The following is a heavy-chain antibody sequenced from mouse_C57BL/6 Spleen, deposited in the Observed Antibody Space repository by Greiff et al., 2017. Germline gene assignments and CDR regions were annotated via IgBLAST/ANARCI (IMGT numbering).Heavy chain of an antibody. CDR2: IYPGSGST. Sequence: QVQLQQPGAELVKPGDSVKMSCKASGYTFTSYWITWVKQRPGQGLEWIGDIYPGSGSTNYNEKFKSKATLTVDTSSSTAYMQLSSLTSEDSAVYYCASYYDYDEGAMDYWGQGTSVTVSS. D-gene: IGHD2-4*01. CDR3: ASYYDYDEGAMDY. J-gene: IGHJ4*01. V-gene: IGHV1-55*01. CDR1: GYTFTSYW.